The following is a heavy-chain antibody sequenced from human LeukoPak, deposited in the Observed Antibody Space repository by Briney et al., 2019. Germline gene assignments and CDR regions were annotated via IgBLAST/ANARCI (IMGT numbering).Heavy chain of an antibody. D-gene: IGHD5-18*01. CDR2: IYYSGST. CDR1: GGSISSYY. Sequence: PSETLSLTCTVSGGSISSYYWSWIRQPPGKGLEWIGYIYYSGSTNYNPSLKCRVTISVDTSKNQFSLKLSSVTAADTAVYYCARARGYSYGYPFDYWGQGTLVTVSS. CDR3: ARARGYSYGYPFDY. V-gene: IGHV4-59*01. J-gene: IGHJ4*02.